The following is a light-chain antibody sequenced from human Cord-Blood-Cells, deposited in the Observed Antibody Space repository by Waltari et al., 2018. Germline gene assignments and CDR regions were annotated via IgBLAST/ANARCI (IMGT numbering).Light chain of an antibody. CDR1: QSVSSN. CDR3: QQYNNWWT. Sequence: EIVMTQSPATLSVSQGERATLSCRASQSVSSNLAWDQQQPGQAPRLLIYGASTRATGIPARFSGSGSGTEFTLTISSLQSEDFAVYYCQQYNNWWTFGQGTKVEIK. J-gene: IGKJ1*01. CDR2: GAS. V-gene: IGKV3-15*01.